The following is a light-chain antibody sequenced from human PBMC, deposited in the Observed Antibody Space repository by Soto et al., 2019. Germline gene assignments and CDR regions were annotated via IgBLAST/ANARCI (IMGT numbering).Light chain of an antibody. Sequence: DIQMTQSPSSLSASVGDRVTITCRASQSISSYLNWYQQKPGKAPKLLIYAASSLQSGVPSRFSGRRSGTDCTLTISSLQPEDCATYYCQQSYSTPPLTFGGGTKVEIK. CDR2: AAS. CDR1: QSISSY. CDR3: QQSYSTPPLT. V-gene: IGKV1-39*01. J-gene: IGKJ4*01.